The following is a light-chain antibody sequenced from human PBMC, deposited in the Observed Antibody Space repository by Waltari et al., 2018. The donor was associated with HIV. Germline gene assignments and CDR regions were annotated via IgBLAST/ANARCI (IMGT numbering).Light chain of an antibody. J-gene: IGLJ3*02. Sequence: QSALTQPPSASGSLGQSVTISCTGSSSDIGAYDSVSWFQQHPRSAPKLLLYEVTRRPSTVSDRFSGSRSGSTAFLTVAGLQPDDEATYFCSSYRDSLRVLFGGGTNVTVL. CDR3: SSYRDSLRVL. V-gene: IGLV2-8*01. CDR1: SSDIGAYDS. CDR2: EVT.